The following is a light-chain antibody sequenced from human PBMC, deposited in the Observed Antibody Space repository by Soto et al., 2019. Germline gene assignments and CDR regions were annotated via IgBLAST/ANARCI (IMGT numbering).Light chain of an antibody. CDR1: SSDVGGYNY. CDR2: DVS. J-gene: IGLJ2*01. V-gene: IGLV2-14*03. Sequence: QSVLTQPASVSGSPGQSITISCTGTSSDVGGYNYVSWYQHHPGKAPKLMIYDVSNRPSGVSNRFSGSKSGNTASLTISGLQAEDEADYYYSSYTSSSTAVIFGGGTKLTVL. CDR3: SSYTSSSTAVI.